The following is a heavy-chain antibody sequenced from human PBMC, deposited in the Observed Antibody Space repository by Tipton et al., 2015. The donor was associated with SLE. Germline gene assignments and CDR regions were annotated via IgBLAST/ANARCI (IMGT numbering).Heavy chain of an antibody. D-gene: IGHD1-1*01. J-gene: IGHJ4*02. CDR1: GGSISSYY. CDR3: AGGTGTPAGDWFDY. V-gene: IGHV4-59*01. Sequence: TLSLTCTVSGGSISSYYWSWIRQPPGKGLEWIGYIYYSGSTNYNPSLKSRVTISVDTSKNQFSLKLSSVTAADTAVYYCAGGTGTPAGDWFDYWGQGTLVTVSS. CDR2: IYYSGST.